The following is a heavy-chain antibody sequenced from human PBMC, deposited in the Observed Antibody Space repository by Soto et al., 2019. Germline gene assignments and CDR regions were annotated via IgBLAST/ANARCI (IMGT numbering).Heavy chain of an antibody. Sequence: PGGSLRLSCAASGFTFSSYGMHWVRQAPGKGLEWVAVISYDGSNKYYADSVKGRFTISRDNSKNTLYLQMNSLRAEDTAVYYCASDILTGYDPLNYYYYGMDVWDQGTTVTVSS. CDR2: ISYDGSNK. CDR1: GFTFSSYG. V-gene: IGHV3-30*03. CDR3: ASDILTGYDPLNYYYYGMDV. J-gene: IGHJ6*02. D-gene: IGHD3-9*01.